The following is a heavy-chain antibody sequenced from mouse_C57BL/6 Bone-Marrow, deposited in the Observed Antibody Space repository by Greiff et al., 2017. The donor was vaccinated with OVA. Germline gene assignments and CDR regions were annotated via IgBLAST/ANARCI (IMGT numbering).Heavy chain of an antibody. V-gene: IGHV1-52*01. D-gene: IGHD2-3*01. J-gene: IGHJ3*01. CDR2: IDPSDSET. Sequence: VQLQQPGAELVRPGSSVKLSCKASGYTFTSYWMHWVKQRPIQGLEWIGNIDPSDSETHYNQKFKDKATLTVDKSSSTAYMQLSSLTSEDSAVYYCAVIYDGYYEIFAYWGQGTLVTVSA. CDR1: GYTFTSYW. CDR3: AVIYDGYYEIFAY.